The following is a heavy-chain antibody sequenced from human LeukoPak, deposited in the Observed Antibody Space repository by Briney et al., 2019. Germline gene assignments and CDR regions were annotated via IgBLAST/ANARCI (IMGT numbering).Heavy chain of an antibody. J-gene: IGHJ4*02. V-gene: IGHV3-9*01. Sequence: PGRSLRLSCAASGFTFDDYAMHWVRQAPGKGLEWVSGISWNSGSIGYADSVKGRFTISRDNAKNSLYLQMNSLRAEDTALYYCAKDISRGSGSYQPFDYWGQGTLVTVSS. CDR1: GFTFDDYA. CDR3: AKDISRGSGSYQPFDY. CDR2: ISWNSGSI. D-gene: IGHD3-10*01.